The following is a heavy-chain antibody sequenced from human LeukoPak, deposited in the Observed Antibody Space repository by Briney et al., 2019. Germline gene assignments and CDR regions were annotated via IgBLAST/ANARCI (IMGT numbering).Heavy chain of an antibody. J-gene: IGHJ4*02. CDR1: GCSFGDYA. D-gene: IGHD3-3*01. Sequence: GWSVSLSCTACGCSFGDYAMSGFRRAPGKGLEWVGFIRSKAYGGTTDYAASVKGRFTISRDDSKRLAYLQMNSLKTEDTAVYYCTREGFGDFDYWGQGTLVTVSS. CDR2: IRSKAYGGTT. CDR3: TREGFGDFDY. V-gene: IGHV3-49*03.